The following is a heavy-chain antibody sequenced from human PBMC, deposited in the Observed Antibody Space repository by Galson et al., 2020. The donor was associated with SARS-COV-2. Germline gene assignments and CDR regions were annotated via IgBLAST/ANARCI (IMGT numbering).Heavy chain of an antibody. Sequence: SETLSLTCTVSGGSISSSSYYWGWIRQPPGKGLEWIGSIYYSGSTYYNPSLKSRVTISVDTSKNQFSLKLSSVTAADTAVYYCARLGVAAAHQPPLWAFDIWGQGTMVTVSS. CDR1: GGSISSSSYY. D-gene: IGHD6-13*01. CDR3: ARLGVAAAHQPPLWAFDI. CDR2: IYYSGST. V-gene: IGHV4-39*01. J-gene: IGHJ3*02.